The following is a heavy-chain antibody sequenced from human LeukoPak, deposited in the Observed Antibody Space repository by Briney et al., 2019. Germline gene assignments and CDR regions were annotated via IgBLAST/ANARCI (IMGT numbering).Heavy chain of an antibody. CDR1: GFTFSNYW. J-gene: IGHJ5*02. CDR3: ARDLGQYYDTSDNWFDP. V-gene: IGHV3-74*01. Sequence: GGSLRLSCAASGFTFSNYWMHWVRQAPGKGLVWVSRINSDGINTSYADSVKGRFTISRDNAKNTLNLEMNSLRAEDTAVYYCARDLGQYYDTSDNWFDPWGQGTLVTVSS. CDR2: INSDGINT. D-gene: IGHD3-22*01.